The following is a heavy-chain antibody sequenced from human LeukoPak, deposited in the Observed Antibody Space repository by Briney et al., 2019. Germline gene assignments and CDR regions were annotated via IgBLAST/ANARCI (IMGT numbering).Heavy chain of an antibody. CDR3: ARDTFYSSGVYGLDV. CDR1: GFIFSSYG. V-gene: IGHV3-33*01. Sequence: GRSLRLSCAASGFIFSSYGMHWVRQAPGKGLEWVAVIYYDGSNKYYADSVRGRFTISRDNSKNTLFLQMSSLRAEDTAVYYCARDTFYSSGVYGLDVWGQGTTVTVSS. D-gene: IGHD3-22*01. CDR2: IYYDGSNK. J-gene: IGHJ6*02.